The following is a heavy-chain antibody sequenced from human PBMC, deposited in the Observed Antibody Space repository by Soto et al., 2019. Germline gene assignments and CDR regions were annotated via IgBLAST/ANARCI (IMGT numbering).Heavy chain of an antibody. V-gene: IGHV3-23*01. CDR3: AKTAEAVAGTVYGY. D-gene: IGHD6-19*01. CDR1: GFTFSSYA. CDR2: IGGSGGT. J-gene: IGHJ4*02. Sequence: GGSLRLSCAASGFTFSSYAMSWVRQAPGKGLEWVSGIGGSGGTYYADSVKGRFTISRDNSKNTLSLQMNSLRAEDTAVYYCAKTAEAVAGTVYGYWGQGTLVTVSS.